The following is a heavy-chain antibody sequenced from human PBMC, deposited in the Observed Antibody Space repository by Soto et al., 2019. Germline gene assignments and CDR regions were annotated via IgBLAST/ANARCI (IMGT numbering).Heavy chain of an antibody. V-gene: IGHV3-23*01. J-gene: IGHJ4*02. CDR2: ISGSGGST. CDR1: GFTFSSYA. Sequence: EVQLLESGGGLVQPGGSLRLSCAASGFTFSSYAMSWVRQAPGKGLEWVSAISGSGGSTYYADSVKGRFTISRDNSKNTLYLQMNSLRADDTAVYYCAKSPTTMVRGVIYFDYWGQGTLVTVSS. CDR3: AKSPTTMVRGVIYFDY. D-gene: IGHD3-10*01.